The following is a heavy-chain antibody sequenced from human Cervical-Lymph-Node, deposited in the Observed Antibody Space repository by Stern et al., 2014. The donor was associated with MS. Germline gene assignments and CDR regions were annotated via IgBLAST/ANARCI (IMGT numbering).Heavy chain of an antibody. V-gene: IGHV1-69*01. CDR2: IIPIFGTT. D-gene: IGHD1-1*01. CDR3: ARDNDDNGMDV. Sequence: VHLVESGAEIKKPGSSVTVSCKTSGDTLSNFAISWVRQAPGQGLEWMGGIIPIFGTTHYAQNFQGRVTLTADQSTGPAYMDLGSLRSEDTAVYYCARDNDDNGMDVWGQGTTITVSS. J-gene: IGHJ6*02. CDR1: GDTLSNFA.